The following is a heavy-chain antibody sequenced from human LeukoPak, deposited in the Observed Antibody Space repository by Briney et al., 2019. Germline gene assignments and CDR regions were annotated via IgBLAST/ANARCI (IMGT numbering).Heavy chain of an antibody. V-gene: IGHV4-31*03. CDR3: ASELPHADWFDP. D-gene: IGHD2-15*01. CDR1: GGSISSGDYY. CDR2: IYYSGST. J-gene: IGHJ5*02. Sequence: PSETLSLTCTVSGGSISSGDYYWSWIRQHPGKGLEWIGYIYYSGSTYYNPSLKSRVTMSVDTSKNQFSLKLSSVTAADTAVYYCASELPHADWFDPWGQGTLVTVSS.